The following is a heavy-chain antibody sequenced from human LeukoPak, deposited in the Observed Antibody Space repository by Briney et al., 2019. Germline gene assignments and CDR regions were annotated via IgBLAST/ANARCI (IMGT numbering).Heavy chain of an antibody. Sequence: PSETLSLTCTVSGGSISSYYWSWIRQPPGEGLEWIGYIYYSGSTNYNPSLKSRVTISVDTSKNQFSLKLSSVTAADTAVYYCARARGSSSWYSYYYDSSGYNWFDPWGQGTLVTVSS. CDR3: ARARGSSSWYSYYYDSSGYNWFDP. CDR2: IYYSGST. J-gene: IGHJ5*02. V-gene: IGHV4-59*01. D-gene: IGHD3-22*01. CDR1: GGSISSYY.